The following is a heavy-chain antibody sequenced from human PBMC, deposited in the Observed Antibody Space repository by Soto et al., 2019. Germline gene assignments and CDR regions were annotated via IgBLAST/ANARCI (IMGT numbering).Heavy chain of an antibody. CDR2: ISSSSSYI. J-gene: IGHJ4*02. Sequence: GGSLRLSCAASGFTFSSYSMNWVRQAPGKGLEWVSSISSSSSYIYYADSVKGRFTISRDNAKNSLYLQMNSLRAEDTAVYYCARDPRSSGWYWFDYWGQGTLVTVSS. D-gene: IGHD6-19*01. CDR1: GFTFSSYS. V-gene: IGHV3-21*01. CDR3: ARDPRSSGWYWFDY.